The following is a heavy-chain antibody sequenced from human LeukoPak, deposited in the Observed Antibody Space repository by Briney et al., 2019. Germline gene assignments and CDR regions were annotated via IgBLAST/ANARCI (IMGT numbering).Heavy chain of an antibody. D-gene: IGHD3-9*01. CDR1: GFSLSNARMG. CDR3: ARIRSDILTGTTDFDY. CDR2: IFSSDEK. J-gene: IGHJ4*02. Sequence: ESGPTLVNPTETLTLTCTVSGFSLSNARMGVSWIRQPPGKALEWLAHIFSSDEKSYSTSLKSRLTISKDTSKSQVVLTMTNMDPVDTATYYCARIRSDILTGTTDFDYWGQGTLVTVSS. V-gene: IGHV2-26*01.